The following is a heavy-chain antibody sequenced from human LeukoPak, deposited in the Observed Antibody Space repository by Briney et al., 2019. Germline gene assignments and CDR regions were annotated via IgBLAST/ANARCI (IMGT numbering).Heavy chain of an antibody. CDR3: ARGSSYGLVDY. J-gene: IGHJ4*02. CDR2: IIPIFGTA. D-gene: IGHD5-18*01. V-gene: IGHV1-69*13. Sequence: SVRLSCKASGVTFSSYAISWVRQAPGQGLEWMGGIIPIFGTANYAHTVQGRFTITADESTSTAYMQLSSLRSEDTAVYYCARGSSYGLVDYWGQGTLVTVSS. CDR1: GVTFSSYA.